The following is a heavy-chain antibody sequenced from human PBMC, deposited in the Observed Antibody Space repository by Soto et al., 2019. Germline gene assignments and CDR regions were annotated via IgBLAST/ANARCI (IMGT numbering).Heavy chain of an antibody. CDR3: ARVVPGAEAWFGP. CDR2: ISLYSDGT. D-gene: IGHD2-2*01. V-gene: IGHV1-18*01. Sequence: ASVKVSCKTSGYTFSNYGITWVRQAPGQPLEWLGWISLYSDGTNYAQKFQGRVSMTTDTSTTTAYMELRSLGSDDTAVYYCARVVPGAEAWFGPRGQGTLVTVSS. CDR1: GYTFSNYG. J-gene: IGHJ5*02.